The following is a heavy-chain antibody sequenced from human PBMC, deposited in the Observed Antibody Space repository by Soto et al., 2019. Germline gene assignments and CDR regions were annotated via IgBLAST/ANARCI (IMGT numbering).Heavy chain of an antibody. CDR3: PTWGNYYYYGMYV. CDR2: IKSKTDGGTT. Sequence: EVQLVESGGGLVKPGGSLRLSCAASGFTFSNAWMSWVRQAPGKGLELVGRIKSKTDGGTTDYAAPVKGRFTISRDDSRNAMYLQMNSLKTEDTAVYYCPTWGNYYYYGMYVWGQGTTVTVAS. D-gene: IGHD7-27*01. CDR1: GFTFSNAW. V-gene: IGHV3-15*01. J-gene: IGHJ6*02.